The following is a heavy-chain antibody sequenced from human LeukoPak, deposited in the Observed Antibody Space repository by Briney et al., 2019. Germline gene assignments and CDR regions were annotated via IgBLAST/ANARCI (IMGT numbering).Heavy chain of an antibody. V-gene: IGHV3-21*05. CDR1: GFIFSTYT. CDR3: ARDPRGYNYGIWYFDL. J-gene: IGHJ2*01. CDR2: ISSSSSLI. D-gene: IGHD5-18*01. Sequence: GGSLRLSCEASGFIFSTYTMNWVRQAPGKGLEWVSYISSSSSLIYYTDSVKGRFTISRDNAKSSLYLQMNSLRAEDTAFYHCARDPRGYNYGIWYFDLWGRGTLVTVSS.